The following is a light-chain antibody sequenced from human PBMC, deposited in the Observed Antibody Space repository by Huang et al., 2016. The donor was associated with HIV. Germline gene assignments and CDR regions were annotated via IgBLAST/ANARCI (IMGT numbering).Light chain of an antibody. CDR3: QQYYSTPT. J-gene: IGKJ1*01. V-gene: IGKV1-NL1*01. Sequence: DIQMTQSPSSLSASVGDRVTITCRASQGISNSLAWYQQKPGKVPKLLLHDTSRLQSGVPTRCSGSGSGTDYTLTISSLQPEDFASYYCQQYYSTPTFGQGTKVEIK. CDR1: QGISNS. CDR2: DTS.